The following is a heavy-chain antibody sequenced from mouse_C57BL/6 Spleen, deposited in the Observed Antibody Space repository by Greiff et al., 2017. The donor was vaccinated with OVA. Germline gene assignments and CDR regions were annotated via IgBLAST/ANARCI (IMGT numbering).Heavy chain of an antibody. J-gene: IGHJ4*01. D-gene: IGHD2-4*01. Sequence: QVQLQQPGAELVKPGASVKMSCKASGYTFTSYWITWVKQRPGQGLEWIGDIYPGSGSTNYNEKFKSKATLTVDTSSSTAYMQLSSLTSEDSAVYYCASHDYDEGYYYSMDYWGQVTSGTVSS. V-gene: IGHV1-55*01. CDR2: IYPGSGST. CDR3: ASHDYDEGYYYSMDY. CDR1: GYTFTSYW.